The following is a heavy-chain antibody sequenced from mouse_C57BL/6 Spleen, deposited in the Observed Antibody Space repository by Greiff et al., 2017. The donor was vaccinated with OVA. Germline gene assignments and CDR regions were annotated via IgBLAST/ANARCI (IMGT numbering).Heavy chain of an antibody. D-gene: IGHD2-4*01. Sequence: EVKLVESEGGLVQPGCSLKLSCTASGFTFSDYYMAWVRQVPEKGLEWVANINYDGSSTYYLDSLKSRFIISRDNAKNILYLQMSSLKSEDTATYYCASEGINFFDYWGQGTTLTVSS. CDR3: ASEGINFFDY. CDR1: GFTFSDYY. J-gene: IGHJ2*01. V-gene: IGHV5-16*01. CDR2: INYDGSST.